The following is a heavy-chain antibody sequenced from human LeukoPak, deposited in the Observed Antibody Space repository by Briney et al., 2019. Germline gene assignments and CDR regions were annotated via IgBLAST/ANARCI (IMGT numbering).Heavy chain of an antibody. V-gene: IGHV4-61*02. CDR3: ARGGPDYYDSSGSSPFDY. D-gene: IGHD3-22*01. CDR1: GGSISSGSYY. Sequence: SETLSLTCTVSGGSISSGSYYWSWIRQPAGKGLEWIGRIYTSGSTNYNPSLKSRVTISVDTSKNQFSLKLSSVTAADTAVYYCARGGPDYYDSSGSSPFDYWGQGTLVTVSS. J-gene: IGHJ4*02. CDR2: IYTSGST.